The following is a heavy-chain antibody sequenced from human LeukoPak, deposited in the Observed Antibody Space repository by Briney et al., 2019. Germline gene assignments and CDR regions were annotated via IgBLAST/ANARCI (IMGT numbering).Heavy chain of an antibody. J-gene: IGHJ4*02. CDR2: IYYTGST. CDR3: ARAGGTKKELDY. D-gene: IGHD3-16*01. Sequence: PSETLSLTCTVAGGSISSYYWSWIRQPPGKGLEWIGYIYYTGSTNYNPSLKSRVTISVDTSKNQFSLKLSSVTAADTAVYYCARAGGTKKELDYWGQGTLVTVSS. CDR1: GGSISSYY. V-gene: IGHV4-59*01.